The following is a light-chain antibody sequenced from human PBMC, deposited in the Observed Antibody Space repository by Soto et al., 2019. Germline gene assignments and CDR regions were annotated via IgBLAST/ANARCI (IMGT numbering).Light chain of an antibody. CDR2: GNS. CDR1: SSNIGAGYD. CDR3: QSYDSMVSGSGV. J-gene: IGLJ2*01. V-gene: IGLV1-40*01. Sequence: QSVLTRPPSVSGAPGQRVTISCTGSSSNIGAGYDVHWYQQLPGTAPKLLIYGNSNRPSGVSDRFSGSKSGTSASLAITGLQAEDEADYYCQSYDSMVSGSGVFGGGTKLTVL.